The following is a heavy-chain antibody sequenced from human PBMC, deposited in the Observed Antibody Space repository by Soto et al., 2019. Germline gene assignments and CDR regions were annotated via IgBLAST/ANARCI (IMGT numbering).Heavy chain of an antibody. CDR2: INHSGST. CDR3: ARGKGGYCTNGVCPRQKYYMDV. J-gene: IGHJ6*03. D-gene: IGHD2-8*01. Sequence: SETLSLTCTVSGGSISSSSYYWGWIRQPPGKGLEWIGEINHSGSTNYNPSLKSRVTVSVDTSKNQFSLKLSSVTAADTAVYYCARGKGGYCTNGVCPRQKYYMDVWGKGTTVTVSS. V-gene: IGHV4-39*07. CDR1: GGSISSSSYY.